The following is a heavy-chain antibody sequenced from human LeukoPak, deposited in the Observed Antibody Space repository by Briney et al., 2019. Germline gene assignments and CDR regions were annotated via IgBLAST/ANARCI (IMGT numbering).Heavy chain of an antibody. CDR1: GFTFSDYY. V-gene: IGHV4-34*01. Sequence: GSLRLSCAASGFTFSDYYMSWIRQAPGKGLEWIGEINHSRGTKYNPSLESRVTILLDASKNEFSLNLNSVTAADMAVYYCAREDYYFDSWGQGTLVTVSS. CDR2: INHSRGT. CDR3: AREDYYFDS. J-gene: IGHJ4*02.